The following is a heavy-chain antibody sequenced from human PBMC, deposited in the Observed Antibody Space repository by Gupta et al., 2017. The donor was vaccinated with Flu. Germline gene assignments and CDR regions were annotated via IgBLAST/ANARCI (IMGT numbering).Heavy chain of an antibody. CDR2: ISLRGSTI. CDR3: AREGVYERLSYYGMDV. V-gene: IGHV3-48*04. J-gene: IGHJ6*02. Sequence: VQLVESGGGLVQPWGSLRLSWSAPGFTFSSYSMNWCRQAPWKGLEWVSYISLRGSTIDYADSVKGRFTISRDNAKNSLYLQMNSLRAEDTAVYYCAREGVYERLSYYGMDVWGQGTTVTVS. CDR1: GFTFSSYS. D-gene: IGHD2-8*01.